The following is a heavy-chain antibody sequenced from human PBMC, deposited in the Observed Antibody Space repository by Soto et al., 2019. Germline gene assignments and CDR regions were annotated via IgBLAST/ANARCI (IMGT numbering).Heavy chain of an antibody. CDR1: GFTFSSYG. CDR3: AKDAYYYDSSGDYFDY. J-gene: IGHJ4*02. Sequence: SCAASGFTFSSYGMHWVRQAPGKGLEWVAVISYDGSNKYYADSVKGRFTISRDNSKNTLYLQMNSLRAEDTAVYYCAKDAYYYDSSGDYFDYWGQGTLVTVSS. V-gene: IGHV3-30*18. CDR2: ISYDGSNK. D-gene: IGHD3-22*01.